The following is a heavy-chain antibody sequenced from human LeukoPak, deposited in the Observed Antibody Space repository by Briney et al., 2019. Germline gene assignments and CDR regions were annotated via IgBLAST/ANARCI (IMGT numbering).Heavy chain of an antibody. Sequence: ASVKVPCKASGYTFTSYDINWVRQATGQGLEWMGWMNPNSGNTGYAQKFQGRVTMTRNTSISTAYMELSSLRSEDTAVYYCARGTARLYYYYMDVWGKGTTVTVSS. J-gene: IGHJ6*03. CDR1: GYTFTSYD. D-gene: IGHD6-6*01. V-gene: IGHV1-8*01. CDR3: ARGTARLYYYYMDV. CDR2: MNPNSGNT.